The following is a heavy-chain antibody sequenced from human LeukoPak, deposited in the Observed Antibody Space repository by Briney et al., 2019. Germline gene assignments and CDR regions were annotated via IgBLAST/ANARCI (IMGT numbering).Heavy chain of an antibody. Sequence: PGRSPRLSCAASGFTFGDYSMHWVRPIPGKVLEWVSYISWNGGSINYADSVKGRFTISRDNAKNSLYLQMNSLRTEDTALYYCTKGQWQAFDYWGQGALVTVSS. CDR2: ISWNGGSI. D-gene: IGHD6-19*01. V-gene: IGHV3-9*01. CDR1: GFTFGDYS. CDR3: TKGQWQAFDY. J-gene: IGHJ4*02.